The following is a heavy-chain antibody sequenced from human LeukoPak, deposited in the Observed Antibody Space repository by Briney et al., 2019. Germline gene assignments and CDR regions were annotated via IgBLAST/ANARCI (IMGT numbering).Heavy chain of an antibody. CDR3: ARSLVRGIMI. J-gene: IGHJ4*02. V-gene: IGHV3-48*03. D-gene: IGHD3-10*01. CDR2: ISSSGSSI. Sequence: EGSLRLSCVGSGYIFNSYEMNWVRQATGKGLEWVSYISSSGSSIYYADSVKGRFTISRDNAKNSLYLQMNSLRAEDTVVYYCARSLVRGIMIWGQGTLVTVSS. CDR1: GYIFNSYE.